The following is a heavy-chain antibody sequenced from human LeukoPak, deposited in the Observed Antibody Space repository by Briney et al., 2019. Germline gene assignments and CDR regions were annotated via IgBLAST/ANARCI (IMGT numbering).Heavy chain of an antibody. Sequence: ASVTVSCKASGYTFTSYDINWVRQAPGQGLEWMGWMNPNSGNTSYAQKFQGRVTITRNTSISTAYMELSRLRSEDTAVYYCARSAFRYSSSWYGAGRYFQHWGQGTLVTVSS. CDR2: MNPNSGNT. V-gene: IGHV1-8*03. CDR3: ARSAFRYSSSWYGAGRYFQH. J-gene: IGHJ1*01. CDR1: GYTFTSYD. D-gene: IGHD6-13*01.